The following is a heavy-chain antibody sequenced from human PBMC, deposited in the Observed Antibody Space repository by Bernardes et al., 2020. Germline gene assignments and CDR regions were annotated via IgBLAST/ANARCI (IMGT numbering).Heavy chain of an antibody. J-gene: IGHJ6*03. CDR1: GGSITSYY. CDR3: ARLTTVVTNYYYYYYMDV. Sequence: SETLSLTCTVSGGSITSYYWTWIRQPPGKGLEWIGYIYYSGSTNYNPSLKSRVTISVDPSKNQFSLKLSSVTAADTAVYYCARLTTVVTNYYYYYYMDVWGKGTTVTVSS. V-gene: IGHV4-59*01. CDR2: IYYSGST. D-gene: IGHD4-17*01.